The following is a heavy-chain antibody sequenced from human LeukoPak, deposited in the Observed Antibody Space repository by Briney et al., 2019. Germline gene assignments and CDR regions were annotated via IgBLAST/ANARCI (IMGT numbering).Heavy chain of an antibody. D-gene: IGHD5-12*01. Sequence: GGSLRLSCAASGFTFSGSAMNWVRQASGKGLEWVGRIRSKANSYATAYAASVKGRFTISRDDSKNTAYLQMNSLKTEDTAVYYCTRLRYSGYDDDYWGQGTLVTVSS. CDR3: TRLRYSGYDDDY. V-gene: IGHV3-73*01. J-gene: IGHJ4*02. CDR2: IRSKANSYAT. CDR1: GFTFSGSA.